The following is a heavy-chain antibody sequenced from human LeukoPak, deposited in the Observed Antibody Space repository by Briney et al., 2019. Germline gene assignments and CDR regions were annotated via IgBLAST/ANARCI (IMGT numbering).Heavy chain of an antibody. Sequence: GGSLRLSCAASGFAFTDYGMSWVRQAPGKGLEWVSGINWSGVRTEYADSVKGRVTISRDNANNSLFLEMNSLGAEDTGLYYCARGSSHYYYFFGMDVWGQGTTVTVSS. V-gene: IGHV3-20*04. CDR2: INWSGVRT. CDR1: GFAFTDYG. CDR3: ARGSSHYYYFFGMDV. D-gene: IGHD3/OR15-3a*01. J-gene: IGHJ6*02.